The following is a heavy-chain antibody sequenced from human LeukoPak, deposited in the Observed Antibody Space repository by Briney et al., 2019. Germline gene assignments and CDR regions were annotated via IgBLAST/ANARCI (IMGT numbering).Heavy chain of an antibody. V-gene: IGHV3-23*01. CDR1: GFTFSSYA. D-gene: IGHD5-18*01. CDR3: ARYVDTAMAALFDY. Sequence: GGSLRLSCAASGFTFSSYAMSWVRQAPGKGLEWVSTIIGSGGDTYYADSVKGRFTISRDTSKNTLYLQMNSLRAEDTAVYYCARYVDTAMAALFDYWGQGTLVTVSS. J-gene: IGHJ4*02. CDR2: IIGSGGDT.